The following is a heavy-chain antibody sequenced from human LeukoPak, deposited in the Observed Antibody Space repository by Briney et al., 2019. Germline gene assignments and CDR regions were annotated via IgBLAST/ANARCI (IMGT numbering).Heavy chain of an antibody. J-gene: IGHJ4*02. Sequence: TGGSLRLSCAASGFSFTSYGMHWVRQAPGKGLEWVAFIRYDGSIKYYADSVKGRFTISRDNSKNTLYLQMNSLRAEDTAVYYCAKDPAHYYDSSGYYSYWGQGTLVTVSS. CDR2: IRYDGSIK. CDR1: GFSFTSYG. D-gene: IGHD3-22*01. V-gene: IGHV3-30*02. CDR3: AKDPAHYYDSSGYYSY.